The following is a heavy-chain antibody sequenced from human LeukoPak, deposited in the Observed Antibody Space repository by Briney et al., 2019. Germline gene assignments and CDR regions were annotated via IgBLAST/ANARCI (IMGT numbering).Heavy chain of an antibody. CDR1: GFTFSSYA. D-gene: IGHD6-19*01. CDR3: AKGGSGWYFLYFDY. V-gene: IGHV3-23*01. Sequence: GWSLRLSCAASGFTFSSYAMSWVRQAPGKGLEWVSAISGSGGSTYYADSVKGRFTISRDNSKNTLYLQMNSLRAEDTAVYYCAKGGSGWYFLYFDYWGQGTLVTVSS. CDR2: ISGSGGST. J-gene: IGHJ4*02.